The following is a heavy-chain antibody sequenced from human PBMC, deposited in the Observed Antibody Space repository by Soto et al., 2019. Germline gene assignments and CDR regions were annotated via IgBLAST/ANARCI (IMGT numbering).Heavy chain of an antibody. Sequence: SENLSLTCAVYGGSFSGDYWSWIRQPPGKGLGWIGEINHSGSINYNPSLKSRVTISVDTSKNQFSLKLSSVTAADTAVYYCARVGRDYGDSIYYYGMDVRGQGTTVTVSS. V-gene: IGHV4-34*01. J-gene: IGHJ6*02. CDR3: ARVGRDYGDSIYYYGMDV. D-gene: IGHD4-17*01. CDR2: INHSGSI. CDR1: GGSFSGDY.